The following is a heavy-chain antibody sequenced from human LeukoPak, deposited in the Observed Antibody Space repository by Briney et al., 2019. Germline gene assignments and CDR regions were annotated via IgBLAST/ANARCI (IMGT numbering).Heavy chain of an antibody. V-gene: IGHV3-23*01. CDR1: GLSFSNYA. D-gene: IGHD3-16*01. J-gene: IGHJ5*02. CDR2: IGGSGGNI. CDR3: ARDNYAYRLHL. Sequence: PGGSLRLSCAASGLSFSNYAMYWVRQAPGKGLEWVSAIGGSGGNIFYADSVKGRFTISRDNSKNTLYLQMNSLRGEDTAVYYCARDNYAYRLHLWGQGTLVSVSS.